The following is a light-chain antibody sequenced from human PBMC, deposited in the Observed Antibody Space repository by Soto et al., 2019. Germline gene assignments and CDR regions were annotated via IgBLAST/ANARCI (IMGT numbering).Light chain of an antibody. V-gene: IGKV1-5*01. J-gene: IGKJ4*01. Sequence: DIQMTQSPSTLSASVGDRVTITCRADQSITRWLAWFQQKPGKAPSLLIYDATNLQPGVPSRFSGSGSGTEFTLTISSLQPDDFATYYCKQSRSFPLTFGGGTKVDIK. CDR2: DAT. CDR1: QSITRW. CDR3: KQSRSFPLT.